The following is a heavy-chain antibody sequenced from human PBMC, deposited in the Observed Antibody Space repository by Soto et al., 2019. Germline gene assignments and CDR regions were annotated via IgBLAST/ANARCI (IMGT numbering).Heavy chain of an antibody. V-gene: IGHV4-30-2*01. CDR1: CGSITSDRYA. CDR2: IYQSGSS. Sequence: TPSVPGTVSCGSITSDRYAWNWIRQPPGKGLEWVGYIYQSGSSYDNPSLKSRVTMSLNRSKNQFSLNLTSVTAADTAVYFCARGHYPYGLDVWGQGTTVTVS. J-gene: IGHJ6*02. CDR3: ARGHYPYGLDV.